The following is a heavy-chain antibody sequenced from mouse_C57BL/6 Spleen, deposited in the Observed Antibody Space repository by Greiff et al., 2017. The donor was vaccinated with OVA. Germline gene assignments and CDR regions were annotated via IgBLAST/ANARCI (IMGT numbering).Heavy chain of an antibody. J-gene: IGHJ3*01. D-gene: IGHD2-4*01. CDR3: ARYYDYDGGVFAY. CDR2: INPGSGGT. V-gene: IGHV1-54*01. CDR1: GYAFTNYL. Sequence: VQLQQSGAELVRPGTSVKVSCKASGYAFTNYLIEWVKQRPGRGLEWIGVINPGSGGTNYNEKFKGKATLTADKSSSTAYMQLSSLTSEDSAVYFCARYYDYDGGVFAYWGQGTLVTVSA.